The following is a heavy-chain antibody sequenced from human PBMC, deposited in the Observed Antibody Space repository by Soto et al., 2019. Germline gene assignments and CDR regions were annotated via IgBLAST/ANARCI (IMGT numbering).Heavy chain of an antibody. V-gene: IGHV5-10-1*01. CDR1: GYSFSNYW. Sequence: GESLKISCKGSGYSFSNYWLVWVRQMPGKGLEWMGRIDPSDSYINYSPSFQGRGTISADKSLNTAYLQWSSLEASDTAMYYCARLGDCSGGSCFSRYYYHGMDVWGQGTTVTVSS. D-gene: IGHD2-15*01. CDR2: IDPSDSYI. CDR3: ARLGDCSGGSCFSRYYYHGMDV. J-gene: IGHJ6*02.